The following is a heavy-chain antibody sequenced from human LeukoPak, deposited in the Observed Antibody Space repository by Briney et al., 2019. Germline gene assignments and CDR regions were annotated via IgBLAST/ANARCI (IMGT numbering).Heavy chain of an antibody. CDR2: IIPIFGTA. J-gene: IGHJ4*02. Sequence: SVNLSCKASGATFSSYAISWVRLAPGQGLEWMGGIIPIFGTANYAQKFQGRVTITTDESTSTAYMELSSLRSEDTAVYYCASPRVYDLRHFDYWGQGTLVTVSS. CDR3: ASPRVYDLRHFDY. D-gene: IGHD2-8*01. CDR1: GATFSSYA. V-gene: IGHV1-69*05.